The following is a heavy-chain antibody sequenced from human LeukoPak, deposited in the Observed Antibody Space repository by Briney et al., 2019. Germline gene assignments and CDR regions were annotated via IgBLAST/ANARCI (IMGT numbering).Heavy chain of an antibody. CDR1: GGSISSYY. D-gene: IGHD6-19*01. V-gene: IGHV4-59*01. CDR2: IYYSGST. CDR3: ARGGWYPESFQH. J-gene: IGHJ1*01. Sequence: SETLSLTCTVSGGSISSYYWNWIRQPPGKGLEWIGHIYYSGSTNYNPSLKSRVTISVDTSKNQFSLKLSSVTAADTAVYYCARGGWYPESFQHWGQGALVTVSS.